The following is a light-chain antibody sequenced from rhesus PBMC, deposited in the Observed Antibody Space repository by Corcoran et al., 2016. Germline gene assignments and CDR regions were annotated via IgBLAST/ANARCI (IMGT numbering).Light chain of an antibody. V-gene: IGKV1-74*01. CDR1: ENVNNY. J-gene: IGKJ2*01. Sequence: DIQMTQSPSSLSASVGNRVTITCRTSENVNNYLNWYQQKPGKDPKFLTYKASTLQRGVPSRFSGSGSGTDYTFTSSSLQSEDVATYYCQHNYGTPMYSFGQGTKVESK. CDR3: QHNYGTPMYS. CDR2: KAS.